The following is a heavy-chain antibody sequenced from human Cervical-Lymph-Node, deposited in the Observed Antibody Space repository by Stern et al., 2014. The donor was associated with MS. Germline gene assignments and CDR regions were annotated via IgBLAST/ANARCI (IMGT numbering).Heavy chain of an antibody. D-gene: IGHD1-1*01. J-gene: IGHJ3*02. V-gene: IGHV4-30-4*01. CDR2: IYYSGTT. CDR3: AGAIGKYELLESFDM. Sequence: QVQLQQSGPGLVKPSQTLSLACAVSGASVGGGDWYWSWIRQPPGKGLEWLGHIYYSGTTSYKPSLKSRLIISLDTSKNQFSLNLTSVTAADPAVYYCAGAIGKYELLESFDMWGQGTMVTVSS. CDR1: GASVGGGDWY.